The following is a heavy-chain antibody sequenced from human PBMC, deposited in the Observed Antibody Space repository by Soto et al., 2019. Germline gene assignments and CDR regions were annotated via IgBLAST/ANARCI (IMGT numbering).Heavy chain of an antibody. D-gene: IGHD5-12*01. CDR3: AREEGLPNWFDP. CDR1: GFTFSSYS. Sequence: EVQLVESGGGLVQPGGSLRLSCAASGFTFSSYSMNWVRQAPGKGLEWVSYISSSSSTIYYADSVKGRFTISRDNAKNALALQMNSLRAEDTAVYYCAREEGLPNWFDPWRQGTLVTVSS. V-gene: IGHV3-48*01. CDR2: ISSSSSTI. J-gene: IGHJ5*02.